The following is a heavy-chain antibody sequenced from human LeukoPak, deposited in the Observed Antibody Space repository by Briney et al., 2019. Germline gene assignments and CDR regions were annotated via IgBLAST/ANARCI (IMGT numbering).Heavy chain of an antibody. V-gene: IGHV3-30*02. CDR3: AKLKINYYYYMDV. Sequence: GGYLRLSCAASGFTFSSYGMQFSSYGMHWVRQSPGKGLEWVAFIRSDGRNKYYADSVKGRFTISRDNTKNTLYLQMNSLRAEDTAVYHCAKLKINYYYYMDVWGKGTTVIVSS. J-gene: IGHJ6*03. D-gene: IGHD3-16*01. CDR2: IRSDGRNK. CDR1: GFTFSSYGMQFSSYG.